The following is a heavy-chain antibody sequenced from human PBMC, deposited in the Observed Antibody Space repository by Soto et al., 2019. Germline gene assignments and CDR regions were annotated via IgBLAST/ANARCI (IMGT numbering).Heavy chain of an antibody. Sequence: PSETLSLTCAVYGGSFSGYYWSWIRQPPGKGQEWIGEINHSGSTNYNPSLKSRVTISVDTSKNQISLKLSCVTAADTGVYHCARDQRAPNHWFEPWGQGTRVSVSA. CDR2: INHSGST. CDR1: GGSFSGYY. J-gene: IGHJ5*02. V-gene: IGHV4-34*01. CDR3: ARDQRAPNHWFEP.